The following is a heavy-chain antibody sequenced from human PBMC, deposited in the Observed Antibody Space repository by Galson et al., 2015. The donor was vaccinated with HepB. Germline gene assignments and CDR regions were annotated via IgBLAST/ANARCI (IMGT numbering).Heavy chain of an antibody. D-gene: IGHD5-12*01. CDR3: ARFTFRGYSGYDDRGVDY. J-gene: IGHJ4*02. V-gene: IGHV3-21*01. CDR1: GFTFSSYS. CDR2: ISSSSSYI. Sequence: SLRLSCAASGFTFSSYSMNWVRQAPGKGLEWVSSISSSSSYIYYADSVKGRFTISRDNAKNSLYLQMNSLRAEDTAVYYCARFTFRGYSGYDDRGVDYWGQGTLVTVSS.